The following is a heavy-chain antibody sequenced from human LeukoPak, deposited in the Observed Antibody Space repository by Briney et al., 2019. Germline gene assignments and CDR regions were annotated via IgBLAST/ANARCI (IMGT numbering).Heavy chain of an antibody. CDR1: GGTFSSYA. Sequence: ASVKVSCKASGGTFSSYAISWVRQAPGQGLEWMGWINTNTGNPTYAQGFTGRFVFSLDTSVSTAYLQISSLKAEDTAVYYCARKIFGVVIDAFDIWGQGTMVTVFS. V-gene: IGHV7-4-1*02. D-gene: IGHD3-3*01. CDR2: INTNTGNP. CDR3: ARKIFGVVIDAFDI. J-gene: IGHJ3*02.